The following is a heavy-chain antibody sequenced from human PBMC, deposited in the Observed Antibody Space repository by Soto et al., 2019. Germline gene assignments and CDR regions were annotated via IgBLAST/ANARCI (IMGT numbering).Heavy chain of an antibody. CDR1: GFPFTTYG. Sequence: QVQLVESGGGVVQPGTSLRLSCVASGFPFTTYGMHWVREGPGKGLEWVAVISFDGSNKYYADSVKGRFTISRDNSKNTLFLQMNSLRPEDTALYYCVGDQYYFDYRGQGTLVTVSS. V-gene: IGHV3-30*03. CDR3: VGDQYYFDY. J-gene: IGHJ4*02. D-gene: IGHD3-10*01. CDR2: ISFDGSNK.